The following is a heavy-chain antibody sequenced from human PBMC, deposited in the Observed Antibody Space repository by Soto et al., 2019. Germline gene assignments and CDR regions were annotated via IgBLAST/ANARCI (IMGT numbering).Heavy chain of an antibody. J-gene: IGHJ4*02. CDR1: GGTFSTYA. V-gene: IGHV1-69*01. CDR3: ARGVGAYYFDY. Sequence: QVQLVQSGAEVKKPGSSVKVSCKASGGTFSTYAITWVRQAPGQGLEWLGGIIPIFGTTDYARKFQGRVTITAAESTSKVFIELSSLTSEDTAVYYCARGVGAYYFDYWGQGTVVTVSS. CDR2: IIPIFGTT. D-gene: IGHD1-26*01.